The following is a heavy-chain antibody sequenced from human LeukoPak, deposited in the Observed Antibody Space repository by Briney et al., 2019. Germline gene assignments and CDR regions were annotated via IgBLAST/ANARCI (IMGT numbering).Heavy chain of an antibody. CDR2: IKSKTDRGTT. V-gene: IGHV3-15*01. CDR3: TTGFSTGN. D-gene: IGHD4-17*01. CDR1: GFTFSDAW. J-gene: IGHJ4*02. Sequence: GGSLRLSCVVSGFTFSDAWMSWVRQAPGKGLEWVGRIKSKTDRGTTDYAAPVKGRFTISRDDPKNTLYLQMNSLKIEDTAVYYCTTGFSTGNWGQGTLVTVSS.